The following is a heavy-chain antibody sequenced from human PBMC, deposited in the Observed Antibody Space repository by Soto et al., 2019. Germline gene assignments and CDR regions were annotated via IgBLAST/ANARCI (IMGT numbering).Heavy chain of an antibody. J-gene: IGHJ3*02. CDR3: ARGIYDYVWGSYRKGPAAFDI. Sequence: VGSLRLSCAASGFTFSSYAMHWVRQAPGKGLEWVAVISYDGSNKYYADSVKGRFTISRDNSKNTLYLQMNSLRAEDTAVYYCARGIYDYVWGSYRKGPAAFDIWGQGTMVTVSS. D-gene: IGHD3-16*02. V-gene: IGHV3-30-3*01. CDR1: GFTFSSYA. CDR2: ISYDGSNK.